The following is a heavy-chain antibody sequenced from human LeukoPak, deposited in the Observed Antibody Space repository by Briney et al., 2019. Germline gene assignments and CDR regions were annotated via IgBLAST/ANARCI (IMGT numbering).Heavy chain of an antibody. Sequence: GGSLRLSCVASGFSFTSSAMNWVRQAPGKGPEWVSFIDTSGAYKNYADSVKGRFTITRDTAERSVYLQMNSLRVEDSAVYYCARDWETTTGDYWGQGTLVTVSS. J-gene: IGHJ4*02. CDR2: IDTSGAYK. CDR1: GFSFTSSA. D-gene: IGHD1-14*01. CDR3: ARDWETTTGDY. V-gene: IGHV3-21*01.